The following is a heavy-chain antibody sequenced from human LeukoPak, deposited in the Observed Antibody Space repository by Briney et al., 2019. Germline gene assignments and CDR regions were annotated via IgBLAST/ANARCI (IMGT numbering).Heavy chain of an antibody. D-gene: IGHD3-22*01. V-gene: IGHV1-69*05. CDR2: IIPILGTT. CDR3: ARNPPIEDYYDRSGYYS. CDR1: GGTFDSYA. J-gene: IGHJ4*02. Sequence: GSSVKVSCKASGGTFDSYAFNWVRQAPGQGLEWMGGIIPILGTTNYAQKFQGRVTITTDESTSTAYMELSSLRSEDTAVYYCARNPPIEDYYDRSGYYSWGQGTLVTVSS.